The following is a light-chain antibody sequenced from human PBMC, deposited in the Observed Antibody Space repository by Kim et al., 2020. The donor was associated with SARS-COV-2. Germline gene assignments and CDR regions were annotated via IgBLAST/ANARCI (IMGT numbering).Light chain of an antibody. CDR2: EVT. Sequence: GQSITISCTGTSSDVGGYDYVSWYQQHPGKAPRLIIYEVTKRPSGVSNRFSGSKSGSTASLTISGLQAEDEADYYCSSYASSSTWVFGGGTKLTVL. CDR1: SSDVGGYDY. J-gene: IGLJ3*02. CDR3: SSYASSSTWV. V-gene: IGLV2-14*01.